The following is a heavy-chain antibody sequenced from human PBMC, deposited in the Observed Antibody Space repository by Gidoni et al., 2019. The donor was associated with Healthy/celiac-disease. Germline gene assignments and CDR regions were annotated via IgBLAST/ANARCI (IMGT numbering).Heavy chain of an antibody. V-gene: IGHV3-21*01. Sequence: EVQLVESGGGLVKPGGSLRLSCAASGFTFSSYSMNWVRQAPGKGLEWVSSISSSSSYIYYADSVKGRFTISRDNAKNSLYLQMNSLRAEDTAVYYCAREASVTTGTLYYFDYWGQGTLVTVSS. CDR3: AREASVTTGTLYYFDY. D-gene: IGHD4-17*01. CDR1: GFTFSSYS. CDR2: ISSSSSYI. J-gene: IGHJ4*02.